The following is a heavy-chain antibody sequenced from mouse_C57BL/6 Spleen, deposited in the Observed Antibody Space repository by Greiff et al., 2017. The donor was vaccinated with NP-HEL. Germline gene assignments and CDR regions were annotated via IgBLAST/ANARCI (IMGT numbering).Heavy chain of an antibody. J-gene: IGHJ4*01. CDR1: GYTFTSYW. D-gene: IGHD2-1*01. Sequence: QVHVKQPGAELVKPGASVKLSCKASGYTFTSYWMHWVKQRPGQGLEWIGMIHPNSGSTNYNEKFKSKATLTVDKSSSTAYMQLSSLTSEDSAVYYCARPYGNYAMDYWGQGTSVTVSS. CDR3: ARPYGNYAMDY. V-gene: IGHV1-64*01. CDR2: IHPNSGST.